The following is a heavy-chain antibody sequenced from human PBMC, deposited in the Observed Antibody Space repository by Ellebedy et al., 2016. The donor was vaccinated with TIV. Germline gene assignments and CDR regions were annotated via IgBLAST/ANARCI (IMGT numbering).Heavy chain of an antibody. D-gene: IGHD1-1*01. CDR1: GGTFSSYA. CDR3: AAGNDGGWFDP. CDR2: IIPILGIA. J-gene: IGHJ5*02. Sequence: AASVKVSCKASGGTFSSYAFSWVRQAPGQGPEWMGGIIPILGIANYAENFQGRVTITADKSTSTAYMELSSLRSTDPAVYYGAAGNDGGWFDPWGQGTRVTVSS. V-gene: IGHV1-69*10.